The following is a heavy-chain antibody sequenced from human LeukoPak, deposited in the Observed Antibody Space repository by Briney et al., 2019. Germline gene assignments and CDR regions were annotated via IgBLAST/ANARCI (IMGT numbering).Heavy chain of an antibody. Sequence: PGGSLRLSCAASGFTFSAYWMTWVRQAPGKGLEWVANIKEDGTEKNYVDSVKGRFTISRVNVKKSLYLEMNSLRVEDTAVYYCARGRWSDYWGQGTQVTVSS. CDR1: GFTFSAYW. CDR3: ARGRWSDY. J-gene: IGHJ4*02. V-gene: IGHV3-7*01. CDR2: IKEDGTEK. D-gene: IGHD5-24*01.